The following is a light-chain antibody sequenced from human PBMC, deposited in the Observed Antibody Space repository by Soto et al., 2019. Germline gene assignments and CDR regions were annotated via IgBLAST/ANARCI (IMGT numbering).Light chain of an antibody. Sequence: IVLTQSPGTLSVSPGDRATLSCRASQTVSTTYFAWYQHKSGQAPRLLIYGSSSRATGIPDRFSGGGSGTDFTLTISRLEPEDYAVYCCHQHGVSPFTFGPGTKVNI. CDR1: QTVSTTY. CDR2: GSS. J-gene: IGKJ3*01. CDR3: HQHGVSPFT. V-gene: IGKV3-20*01.